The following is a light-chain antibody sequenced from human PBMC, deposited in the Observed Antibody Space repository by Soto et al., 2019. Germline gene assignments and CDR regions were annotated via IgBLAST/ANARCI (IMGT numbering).Light chain of an antibody. CDR1: QGISNL. Sequence: DIQLTQSPSFLSASIGDKVTITCRASQGISNLLAWYQQKPGEAPKLMVHTASTLQSGVPSRFSGSGSGTEFSFTISGLQPEDSATYYCQQRRNHRITFGQGTRLEIK. CDR3: QQRRNHRIT. J-gene: IGKJ5*01. V-gene: IGKV1-9*01. CDR2: TAS.